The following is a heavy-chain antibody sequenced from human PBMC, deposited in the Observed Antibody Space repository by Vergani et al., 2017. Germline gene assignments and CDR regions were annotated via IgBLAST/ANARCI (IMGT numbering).Heavy chain of an antibody. D-gene: IGHD3-9*01. J-gene: IGHJ6*03. CDR3: ARPPYDILSGYYNGLGRTGYYYYMDV. Sequence: EVQLVESGGGLVKPGGSLRLSCAASGFTFSSYSMNWVRQAPGKGLEWVSSISSSSSYIYYADSVKGRFTISSDNAKNSLYLQMNSLRAEDTAVYYCARPPYDILSGYYNGLGRTGYYYYMDVWGKGTTVTVSS. V-gene: IGHV3-21*01. CDR2: ISSSSSYI. CDR1: GFTFSSYS.